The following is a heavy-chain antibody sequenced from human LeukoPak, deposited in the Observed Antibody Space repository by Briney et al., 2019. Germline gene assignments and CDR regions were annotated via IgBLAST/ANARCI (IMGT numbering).Heavy chain of an antibody. J-gene: IGHJ6*04. CDR3: AELGITMIGGV. Sequence: GGSLRLSCAASGFTVSSNYMSWVRQAPGKGLEWVSSISSSSSYIYFADSVKGRFTISRDNAKNSVYLQMNSLRAEDRAVYYCAELGITMIGGVWGKGTTVTISS. D-gene: IGHD3-10*02. CDR1: GFTVSSNY. V-gene: IGHV3-21*01. CDR2: ISSSSSYI.